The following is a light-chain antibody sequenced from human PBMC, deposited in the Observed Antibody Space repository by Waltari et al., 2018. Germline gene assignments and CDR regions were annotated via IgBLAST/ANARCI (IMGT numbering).Light chain of an antibody. V-gene: IGLV2-23*02. Sequence: QSALTPPSSVSATPGHSITISSSGPTSHLGSYYLVSWYQQHPGEAPKPLICEVFKRPPDTSSRCSGAKSGSTASLTISGLQPEDEADYYCCSYAGRGTYVFGSGTKVTVL. CDR2: EVF. J-gene: IGLJ1*01. CDR3: CSYAGRGTYV. CDR1: TSHLGSYYL.